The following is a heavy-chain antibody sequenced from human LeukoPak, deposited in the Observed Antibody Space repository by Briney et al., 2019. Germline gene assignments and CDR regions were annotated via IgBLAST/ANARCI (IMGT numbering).Heavy chain of an antibody. J-gene: IGHJ4*02. CDR3: ARDYYDSSGYNEGLDY. V-gene: IGHV1-69*04. Sequence: ASVKVSCKASGGTFSNYAISWVRQAPGQGLEWMGRIIPILGIANYAQKFQGRVTITADKSTSTAYMELSSLRSEDTAVYYCARDYYDSSGYNEGLDYWGQGTLVTVSS. CDR2: IIPILGIA. CDR1: GGTFSNYA. D-gene: IGHD3-22*01.